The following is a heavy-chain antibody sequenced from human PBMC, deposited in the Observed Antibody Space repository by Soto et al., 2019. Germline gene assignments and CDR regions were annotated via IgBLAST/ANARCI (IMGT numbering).Heavy chain of an antibody. V-gene: IGHV3-23*01. CDR3: AKFEGHPLECWYLDF. CDR2: IHGGGGET. J-gene: IGHJ2*01. Sequence: EVQLLESGGGLVQPGGSLRLSCAASEFTFSAYAMGWVRQAPGKGLEWVSNIHGGGGETHYADSVKGRFTISRDDSKNTLYAQMNSLRAEDTAVYYCAKFEGHPLECWYLDFWGRGTLVTVSS. D-gene: IGHD1-1*01. CDR1: EFTFSAYA.